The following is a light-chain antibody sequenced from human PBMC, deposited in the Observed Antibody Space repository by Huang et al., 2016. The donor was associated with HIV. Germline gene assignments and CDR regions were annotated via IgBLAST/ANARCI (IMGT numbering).Light chain of an antibody. CDR1: QSITNH. CDR2: DAS. J-gene: IGKJ4*01. Sequence: IVLTQTPATLSWYLGERVTLSCRASQSITNHLAWYPQRPGQAPRLLIYDASTRVAGVPARFSCRWAGTDFTLTISSLEPEDFALYYCQQHDSWLTFGGGTKVEV. CDR3: QQHDSWLT. V-gene: IGKV3D-11*02.